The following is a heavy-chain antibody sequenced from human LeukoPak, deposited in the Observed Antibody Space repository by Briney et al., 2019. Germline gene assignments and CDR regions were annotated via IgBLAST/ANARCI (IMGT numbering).Heavy chain of an antibody. Sequence: GASVKVSCKASGFTFRTYGFSWVRQAPGQGLEWMGWISAYNGDTKYADKFQGRVTMSIDTSTSTVYMELRSLRSDDTAVYYCTRDGKRGYSYGLQDLWGQGTLVTVSS. CDR1: GFTFRTYG. J-gene: IGHJ4*02. CDR2: ISAYNGDT. CDR3: TRDGKRGYSYGLQDL. D-gene: IGHD5-18*01. V-gene: IGHV1-18*01.